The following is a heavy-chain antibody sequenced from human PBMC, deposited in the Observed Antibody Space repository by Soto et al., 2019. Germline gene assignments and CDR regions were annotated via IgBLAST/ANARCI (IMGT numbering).Heavy chain of an antibody. J-gene: IGHJ3*02. CDR3: ASSWVRRAFDI. Sequence: ASETLSLTCAVYGGSFSGYYWSWIRQPPGKGLEWIGEINHSGSTNYNPSLKSRVTISVDTSKNQFSLKLSSVTAADTAVYYCASSWVRRAFDIWGQGTMVTVSS. CDR1: GGSFSGYY. V-gene: IGHV4-34*01. D-gene: IGHD1-26*01. CDR2: INHSGST.